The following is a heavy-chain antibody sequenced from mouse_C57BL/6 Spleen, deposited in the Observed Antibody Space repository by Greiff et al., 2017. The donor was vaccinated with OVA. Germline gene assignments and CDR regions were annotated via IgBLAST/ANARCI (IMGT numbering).Heavy chain of an antibody. CDR3: SRGETYYCSSYWYYAMDD. D-gene: IGHD1-1*01. J-gene: IGHJ4*01. Sequence: VQLQQPGAELVKPGASVKMSCKASGYTFTSYWMHWVKQRPGRGLEWIGRIDPNNGGTKYNEKFKSKATLTVDKPSSTAYMQLSSLTSEDSAVYYCSRGETYYCSSYWYYAMDDWGQGTSVTVSS. CDR1: GYTFTSYW. CDR2: IDPNNGGT. V-gene: IGHV1-72*01.